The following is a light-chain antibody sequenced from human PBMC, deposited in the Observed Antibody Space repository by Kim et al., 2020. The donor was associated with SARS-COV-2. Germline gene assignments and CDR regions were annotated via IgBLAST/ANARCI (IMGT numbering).Light chain of an antibody. CDR3: QSYDSSLSDSV. V-gene: IGLV1-40*01. J-gene: IGLJ2*01. CDR1: GSSIGADSD. CDR2: GNS. Sequence: VTVSCTGSGSSIGADSDVHWYQLLPGIAPKLLSYGNSNRPSGVPDRFAGTKSGTSASLAITGLQAEDEAEYYCQSYDSSLSDSVFGGGTQLTVL.